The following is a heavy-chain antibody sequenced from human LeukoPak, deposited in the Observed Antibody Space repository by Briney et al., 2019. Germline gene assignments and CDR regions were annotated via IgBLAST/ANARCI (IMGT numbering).Heavy chain of an antibody. D-gene: IGHD6-13*01. CDR1: GFSFSIYA. Sequence: QPGGSLRLSCAASGFSFSIYAMSWVRQAPGKGLEWVSAISGSGGKTDYAGSVKGRFTISRDNSKDTVYLHMSSLRVEDTAVYYCAKEKYTSSWYGDDWGQGTLVTVSS. CDR2: ISGSGGKT. CDR3: AKEKYTSSWYGDD. J-gene: IGHJ4*02. V-gene: IGHV3-23*01.